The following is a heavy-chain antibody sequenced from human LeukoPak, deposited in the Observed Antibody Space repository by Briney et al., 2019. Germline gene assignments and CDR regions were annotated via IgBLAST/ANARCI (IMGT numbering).Heavy chain of an antibody. Sequence: SETLSLTGAVYGGSFSGYYWSWIRQPPGKGLEWIGEINHSGSTNYNPSLKSRVTISVDTSKNQFSLKLSSVTAADTAVYYCARARAVAGPDYWGQGTLVTVSS. J-gene: IGHJ4*02. V-gene: IGHV4-34*01. CDR1: GGSFSGYY. CDR3: ARARAVAGPDY. D-gene: IGHD6-19*01. CDR2: INHSGST.